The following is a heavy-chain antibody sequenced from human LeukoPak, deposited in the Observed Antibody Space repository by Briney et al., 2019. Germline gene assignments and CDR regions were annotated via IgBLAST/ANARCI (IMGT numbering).Heavy chain of an antibody. V-gene: IGHV1-8*03. D-gene: IGHD3-3*01. CDR1: GYTFTICD. Sequence: ASVKVSCKSSGYTFTICDINWVRQATGQGLEWMGWMNPNSGNPGYAQKFQGRVTITRNSSISTAYMELNSLRSDDTAVYYCARDHSNDFWSGSGPLYYMDVWGKGTTVTVSS. CDR3: ARDHSNDFWSGSGPLYYMDV. CDR2: MNPNSGNP. J-gene: IGHJ6*03.